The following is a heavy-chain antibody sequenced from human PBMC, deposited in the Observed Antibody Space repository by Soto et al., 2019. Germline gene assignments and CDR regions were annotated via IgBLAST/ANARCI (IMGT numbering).Heavy chain of an antibody. Sequence: SETLSLTCAVSGGSISSSNWWSWVRQPPGKGLEWIGEIYHSGSTNYNPSLKSRVTISVDKSKKQFSLKLSSVTAADTAVYYCARTGIVTIFGVRSNWFDPWGQGTLVTVSS. V-gene: IGHV4-4*02. J-gene: IGHJ5*02. CDR2: IYHSGST. CDR3: ARTGIVTIFGVRSNWFDP. CDR1: GGSISSSNW. D-gene: IGHD3-3*01.